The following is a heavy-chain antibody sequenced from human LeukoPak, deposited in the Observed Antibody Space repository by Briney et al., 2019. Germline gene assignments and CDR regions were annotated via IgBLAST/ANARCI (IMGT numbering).Heavy chain of an antibody. J-gene: IGHJ1*01. CDR2: ISGSGGST. CDR1: GFTFSSYA. CDR3: AKDVVVVAATHLQH. V-gene: IGHV3-23*01. Sequence: GGSLRLPCAASGFTFSSYAMSWVRQAPGKGLEWVSAISGSGGSTYYADSVKGRFTISRDNSKNTLYLQMNSLRAEDTAVYYCAKDVVVVAATHLQHWGQGTLVTVSS. D-gene: IGHD2-15*01.